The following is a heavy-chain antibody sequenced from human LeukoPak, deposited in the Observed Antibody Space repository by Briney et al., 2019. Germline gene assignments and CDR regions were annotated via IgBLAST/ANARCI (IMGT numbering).Heavy chain of an antibody. V-gene: IGHV3-23*01. D-gene: IGHD3-22*01. J-gene: IGHJ4*02. Sequence: LGGSLRLSCAASGFTFSSYAMSWVRQAPGKGLEWVSAISGSGGSTYYADSVKGRFTISRDNSKNTLYLQMNSLRAEDTAVYYCAKVGRAYYDSSGYPFDYWGQGTLVTVSS. CDR1: GFTFSSYA. CDR3: AKVGRAYYDSSGYPFDY. CDR2: ISGSGGST.